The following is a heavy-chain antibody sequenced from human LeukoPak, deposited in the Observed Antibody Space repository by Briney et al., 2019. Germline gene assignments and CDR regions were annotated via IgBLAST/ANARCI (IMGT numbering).Heavy chain of an antibody. CDR3: AIRGSSYFDY. Sequence: GGSLRLSCAASGITVTSNYMSWVRQAPGKGLEWVSVIYSGDSTYYSDSVNVRFTISRDNSKNTLYLQMNSLRAEDTAVYFCAIRGSSYFDYWGQGTLVTVSS. V-gene: IGHV3-66*01. J-gene: IGHJ4*02. D-gene: IGHD6-6*01. CDR2: IYSGDST. CDR1: GITVTSNY.